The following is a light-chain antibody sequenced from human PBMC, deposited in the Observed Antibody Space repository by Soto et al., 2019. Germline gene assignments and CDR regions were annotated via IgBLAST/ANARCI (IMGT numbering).Light chain of an antibody. CDR3: QQYYNWPRT. CDR1: QSVRNN. CDR2: GAS. Sequence: EIVTAQSPATLSVSPGESPTLSCRASQSVRNNLAWYQQKPGQXPSXXIYGASTRATGIPDRFSVSGSGTEGTITIRSLQPEDCEVYDGQQYYNWPRTFGQGTKVDIK. J-gene: IGKJ1*01. V-gene: IGKV3D-15*01.